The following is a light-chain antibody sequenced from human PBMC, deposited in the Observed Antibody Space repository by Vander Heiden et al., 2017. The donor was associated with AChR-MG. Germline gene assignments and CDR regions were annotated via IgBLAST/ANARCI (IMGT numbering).Light chain of an antibody. CDR3: QSADSSGTPIRM. Sequence: SYELTQPPSVSVSPGQTARITCSGDALPKQYAYWYQQKPGQAPVLVIYKDSERPSGIPERFSGSSSGTTVTLTISGVQAEDEADYYCQSADSSGTPIRMFGGGTKLTVL. CDR1: ALPKQY. CDR2: KDS. V-gene: IGLV3-25*03. J-gene: IGLJ3*02.